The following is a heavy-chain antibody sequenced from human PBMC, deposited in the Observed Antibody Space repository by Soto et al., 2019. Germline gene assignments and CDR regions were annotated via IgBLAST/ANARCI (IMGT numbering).Heavy chain of an antibody. CDR1: GGSFSGYY. CDR3: ARGHRYYDILTGYSANYYFDY. Sequence: QVQLQQWGAGLLKPSETLSLTCAVYGGSFSGYYWSWIRQPPGKGLEWIGEINDSGSTHYNPSLKSRVTISVDTSKIQFSMKLSSLTAADTAVYYCARGHRYYDILTGYSANYYFDYWGQGTLVTVSS. D-gene: IGHD3-9*01. CDR2: INDSGST. V-gene: IGHV4-34*01. J-gene: IGHJ4*02.